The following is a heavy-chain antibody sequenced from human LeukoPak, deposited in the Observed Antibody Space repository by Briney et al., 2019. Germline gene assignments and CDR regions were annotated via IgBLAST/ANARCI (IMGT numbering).Heavy chain of an antibody. D-gene: IGHD3-22*01. CDR1: VFIFSNFA. J-gene: IGHJ2*01. Sequence: GWSLRLSCASTVFIFSNFAMSGVSQAPGEGLEWVSVISGSGGNTYYADSVKGRFTISRDNSKNTLDLQMNSLRADDTAVYYCARLKHISAYWGSADWYFDVWGRGTLVTVSS. CDR3: ARLKHISAYWGSADWYFDV. V-gene: IGHV3-23*01. CDR2: ISGSGGNT.